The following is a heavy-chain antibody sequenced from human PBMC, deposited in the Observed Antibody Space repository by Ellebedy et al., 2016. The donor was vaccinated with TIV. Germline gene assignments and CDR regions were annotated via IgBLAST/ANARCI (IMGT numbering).Heavy chain of an antibody. Sequence: ASVKVSCKGSGYTFTYYALNWVRQAPGQGLEWMGWITTNTGNPRYAQGFTGRYVFSLDTSISTAYLQISSLKADDTAVYYCARDSPYCGTTNCYGGFDYWGQGTLVTVSS. CDR1: GYTFTYYA. D-gene: IGHD2-2*01. CDR2: ITTNTGNP. V-gene: IGHV7-4-1*02. CDR3: ARDSPYCGTTNCYGGFDY. J-gene: IGHJ4*02.